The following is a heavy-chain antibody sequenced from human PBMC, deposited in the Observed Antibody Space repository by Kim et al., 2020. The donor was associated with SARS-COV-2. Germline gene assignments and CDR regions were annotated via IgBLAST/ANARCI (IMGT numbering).Heavy chain of an antibody. V-gene: IGHV1-8*01. CDR1: GYIFTTYD. Sequence: ASVKVSCKASGYIFTTYDINWVRQASGQGLEWMGWMNPDSGNTGYAQKFQGRVTMTRDTSISVAYMELYILRSDDTAVYYCARAPKYDALTGHYTLDSWGQGTLVTVSS. CDR3: ARAPKYDALTGHYTLDS. CDR2: MNPDSGNT. D-gene: IGHD3-9*01. J-gene: IGHJ4*02.